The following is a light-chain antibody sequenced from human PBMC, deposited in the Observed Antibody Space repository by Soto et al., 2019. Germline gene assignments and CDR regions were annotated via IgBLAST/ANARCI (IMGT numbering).Light chain of an antibody. J-gene: IGKJ5*01. CDR2: GAS. CDR1: QTVSSY. Sequence: LSPGTLSFSPAEKTTLSFRASQTVSSYLTWYQQRPGQAPRLLIYGASKRATGIPDRFSGSGSGTDFTLTISRLEPEDFALYYCQQYGTSPITFGQGTRLEI. CDR3: QQYGTSPIT. V-gene: IGKV3-20*01.